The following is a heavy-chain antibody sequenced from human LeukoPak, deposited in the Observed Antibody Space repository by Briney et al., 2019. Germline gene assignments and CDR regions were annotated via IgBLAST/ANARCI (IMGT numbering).Heavy chain of an antibody. D-gene: IGHD3-3*01. CDR2: IIPIFGTA. J-gene: IGHJ6*03. CDR1: GGTFSNYA. Sequence: SVKVSCKGSGGTFSNYAISWVRQAPGQGLEWMGGIIPIFGTANYAQKLQDRVTLSMEESTSTAYMELSSLRSEDTAVYYCARGPTDYDFWSGYSKKYYYYMDVWGTGTTVTVS. CDR3: ARGPTDYDFWSGYSKKYYYYMDV. V-gene: IGHV1-69*05.